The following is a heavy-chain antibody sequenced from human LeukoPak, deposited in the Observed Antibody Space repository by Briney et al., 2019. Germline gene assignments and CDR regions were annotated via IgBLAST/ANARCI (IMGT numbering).Heavy chain of an antibody. CDR3: AKGRYFWSGYGSDY. D-gene: IGHD3-3*01. CDR2: IYHSGST. J-gene: IGHJ4*02. CDR1: GYSISIGYF. V-gene: IGHV4-38-2*01. Sequence: KPSETLSLTCAVSGYSISIGYFWGWIRQPPGKGLEWIGRIYHSGSTYYNPSLKSLVTISLNTSKNQFSLKLSSVTAADTAVYYCAKGRYFWSGYGSDYWGQGTLVTVSS.